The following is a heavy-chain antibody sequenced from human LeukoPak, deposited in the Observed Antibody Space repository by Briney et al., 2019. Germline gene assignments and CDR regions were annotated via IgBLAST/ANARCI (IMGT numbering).Heavy chain of an antibody. CDR1: GFTVSSNY. Sequence: GRSLRLSCAASGFTVSSNYMSWVRQAPGKGLEWVSVIYSGGSTYYADSVKGRFTISRDNSKNTLYLQMNSLRAEDTAVYYCARDSRRILPSDWGQGTLVTVSS. V-gene: IGHV3-66*01. CDR3: ARDSRRILPSD. J-gene: IGHJ4*02. CDR2: IYSGGST. D-gene: IGHD2-15*01.